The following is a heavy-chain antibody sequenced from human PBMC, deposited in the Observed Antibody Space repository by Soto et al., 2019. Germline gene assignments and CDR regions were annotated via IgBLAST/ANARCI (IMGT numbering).Heavy chain of an antibody. J-gene: IGHJ4*02. V-gene: IGHV3-23*01. CDR3: AKDRWELTYYFDY. Sequence: EVPLLESGGGLVQPGGSLRLSCAASGFTFSSYAMSWVRQAPGKGLEWVSAISGSGGSTYYADSVKGRFTISRDNSKNTLYLQMNSLRAEDTAVYYCAKDRWELTYYFDYWGQGTLVTVSS. D-gene: IGHD1-26*01. CDR1: GFTFSSYA. CDR2: ISGSGGST.